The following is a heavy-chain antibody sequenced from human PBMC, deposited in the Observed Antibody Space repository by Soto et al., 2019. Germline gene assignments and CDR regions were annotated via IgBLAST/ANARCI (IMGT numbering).Heavy chain of an antibody. Sequence: GASVKVSCKASGYTFTGYYMHWVRQAPGQGLEWMGWINPNSGGTNYAQKFQGWVTMTRDTSISTAYMELSRLRSDDTAVYYCARESVAATNYYYGMDVWGQGTTVTVSS. CDR2: INPNSGGT. V-gene: IGHV1-2*04. CDR3: ARESVAATNYYYGMDV. D-gene: IGHD2-15*01. CDR1: GYTFTGYY. J-gene: IGHJ6*02.